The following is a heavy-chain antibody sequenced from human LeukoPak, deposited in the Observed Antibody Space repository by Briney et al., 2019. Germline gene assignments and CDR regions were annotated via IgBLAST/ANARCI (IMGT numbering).Heavy chain of an antibody. CDR3: ARDGGSYYSAFDI. J-gene: IGHJ3*02. CDR2: INHSGST. Sequence: SETLSLTCTVSGGSISSYYWSWIRQPPGKGLEWIGEINHSGSTNYNPSLKSRVTISVDKSKNQFSLKLSSVTAADTAVYYCARDGGSYYSAFDIWGQGTMVTVSS. V-gene: IGHV4-34*01. CDR1: GGSISSYY. D-gene: IGHD1-26*01.